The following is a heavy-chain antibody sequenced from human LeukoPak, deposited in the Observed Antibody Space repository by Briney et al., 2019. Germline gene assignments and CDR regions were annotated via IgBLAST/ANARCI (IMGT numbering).Heavy chain of an antibody. Sequence: SETLSLTCAVYGGSFSGYYWSWIRQPPGKGLEWIGEINHSGSTNYNPSLKSRVTLSVDTSKNQFSLKLSSVTAADTAVYYCARLCSGGSCYGLDYWGQGTLVTVSS. V-gene: IGHV4-34*01. CDR1: GGSFSGYY. CDR2: INHSGST. J-gene: IGHJ4*02. CDR3: ARLCSGGSCYGLDY. D-gene: IGHD2-15*01.